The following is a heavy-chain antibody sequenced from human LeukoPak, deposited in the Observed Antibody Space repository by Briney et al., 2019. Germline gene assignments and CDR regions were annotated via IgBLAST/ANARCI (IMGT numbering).Heavy chain of an antibody. D-gene: IGHD6-13*01. CDR3: ARVGSSWPSYYYYYYMDV. Sequence: SETLSLTCTVSGYSISSGYYWGWIRQPPGKGLEWIGSIYHSGRTFYNPSLKSRVTISVDTSKNQFSLKLSSVTAADTAVYYCARVGSSWPSYYYYYYMDVWGKGTTVTISS. CDR2: IYHSGRT. V-gene: IGHV4-38-2*02. CDR1: GYSISSGYY. J-gene: IGHJ6*03.